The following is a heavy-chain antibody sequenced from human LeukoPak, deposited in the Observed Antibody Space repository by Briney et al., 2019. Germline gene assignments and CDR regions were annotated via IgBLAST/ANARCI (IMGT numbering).Heavy chain of an antibody. CDR3: ARGRSSLPTYYYYYGMDV. Sequence: PSETLSLTCAVYGGSFSGYYWSWIRQPPGKELEWIGEINHSGSTNYNPSLKSRVTISVDTSKNQFSLKLSSVTAADTAVYYCARGRSSLPTYYYYYGMDVWGQGTTVTVSS. CDR2: INHSGST. J-gene: IGHJ6*02. CDR1: GGSFSGYY. V-gene: IGHV4-34*01.